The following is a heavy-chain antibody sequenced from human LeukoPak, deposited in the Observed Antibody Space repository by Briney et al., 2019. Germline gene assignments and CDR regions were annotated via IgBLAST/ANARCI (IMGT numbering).Heavy chain of an antibody. CDR2: IRCKTYGGAI. CDR1: GFTLGDYA. D-gene: IGHD2-8*01. Sequence: PGGSLRLSCTASGFTLGDYAVTWVRQAPGKGLEWLGFIRCKTYGGAIQYAASVKGRFTILRDDSRSIAYLQMNSLKTEDPALYYCTRDEVRGCTNGVCYGMDVWGQGTTVTVSS. CDR3: TRDEVRGCTNGVCYGMDV. V-gene: IGHV3-49*04. J-gene: IGHJ6*02.